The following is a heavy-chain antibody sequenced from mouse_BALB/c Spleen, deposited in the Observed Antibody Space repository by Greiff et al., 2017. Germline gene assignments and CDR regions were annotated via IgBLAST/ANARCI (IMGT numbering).Heavy chain of an antibody. CDR1: GFTFSDYY. D-gene: IGHD1-1*01. CDR2: ISDGSSYT. V-gene: IGHV5-4*02. J-gene: IGHJ3*01. Sequence: DVMLVESGGGLVKPGGSLKLSCAASGFTFSDYYMYWVRQTPEKRLEWVATISDGSSYTYYPDSVKGRFTISRDNAKNNLYLQMSSLKSEDTAMYYCARGGLLPSFAYWGQGTLVTVSA. CDR3: ARGGLLPSFAY.